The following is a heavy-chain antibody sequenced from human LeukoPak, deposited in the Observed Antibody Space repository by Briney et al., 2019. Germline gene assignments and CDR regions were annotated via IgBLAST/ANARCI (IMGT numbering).Heavy chain of an antibody. J-gene: IGHJ6*03. CDR1: GGSISSYY. Sequence: ETLSLTCTVSGGSISSYYWSWIRQPPGKGLEWVASISTVSTYTFYADSVKGRFSISRDNVRNLLYLQMSSLGAEDTAVYYCARDGSGFYLYNYMDVWGKGTTVTVSS. V-gene: IGHV3-21*06. CDR2: ISTVSTYT. CDR3: ARDGSGFYLYNYMDV. D-gene: IGHD6-25*01.